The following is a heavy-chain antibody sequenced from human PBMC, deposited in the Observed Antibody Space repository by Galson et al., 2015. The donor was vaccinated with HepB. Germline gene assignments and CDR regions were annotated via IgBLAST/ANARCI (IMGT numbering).Heavy chain of an antibody. Sequence: SLRLSCAASGYTFGSYAMTWVRQAPGKGLEWVSVISGSGGSTHYADSVKGRFTISRDNSKNTLYLQVNDLRAEGTAVYYCAKSLAVAVTKPSDHWGQGTQVTVSS. V-gene: IGHV3-23*01. CDR1: GYTFGSYA. D-gene: IGHD6-19*01. J-gene: IGHJ4*02. CDR2: ISGSGGST. CDR3: AKSLAVAVTKPSDH.